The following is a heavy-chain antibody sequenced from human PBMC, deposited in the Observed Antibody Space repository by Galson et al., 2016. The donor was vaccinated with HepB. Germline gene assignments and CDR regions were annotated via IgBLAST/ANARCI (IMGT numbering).Heavy chain of an antibody. V-gene: IGHV1-3*01. Sequence: SVKVSCKASGYTFTTFAMHWVRQAPGQRPEWMGWITPGNGNTKYSQKFQGRITFTRDTSAATRYMELSSLKSEDTAIYYCAGVPRDPMGVVVFDFWGQGTLVAVSS. CDR2: ITPGNGNT. CDR3: AGVPRDPMGVVVFDF. CDR1: GYTFTTFA. J-gene: IGHJ4*02. D-gene: IGHD3-10*01.